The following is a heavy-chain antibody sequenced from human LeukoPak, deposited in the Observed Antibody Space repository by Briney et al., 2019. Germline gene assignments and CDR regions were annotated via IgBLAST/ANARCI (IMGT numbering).Heavy chain of an antibody. D-gene: IGHD1-26*01. J-gene: IGHJ4*02. CDR1: GFTFSSYG. Sequence: TGGSLRLSCAASGFTFSSYGMSWVRQAPGKGLEWVSAISGSGGSTYYADSVKGRFTISRDNAKNSLYLQMNSLRAEDTALYYCARDSYSGSYSYFDYWGQGTLVTVSS. CDR3: ARDSYSGSYSYFDY. V-gene: IGHV3-23*01. CDR2: ISGSGGST.